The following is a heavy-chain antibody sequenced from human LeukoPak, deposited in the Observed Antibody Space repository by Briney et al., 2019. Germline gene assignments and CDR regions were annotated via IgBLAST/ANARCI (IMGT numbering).Heavy chain of an antibody. D-gene: IGHD6-19*01. V-gene: IGHV3-23*01. CDR3: AKDSGAVAD. Sequence: PGGSLRLSCAASGFTFSSYAMSWVRQVPGKGLEWVAAISAGGGSTFYADFVKGRFTISRDNSKNTLYLQMSTLRAGDTAVYYCAKDSGAVADWGQGTLVTVSS. CDR1: GFTFSSYA. J-gene: IGHJ4*02. CDR2: ISAGGGST.